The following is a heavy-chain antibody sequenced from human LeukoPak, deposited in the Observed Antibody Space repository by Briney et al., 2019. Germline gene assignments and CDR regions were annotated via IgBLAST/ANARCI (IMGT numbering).Heavy chain of an antibody. D-gene: IGHD1-26*01. J-gene: IGHJ4*02. CDR3: ASPPLSSAMYYAH. V-gene: IGHV1-69*04. CDR2: IIPVVGVT. Sequence: SVKVSCKASGGTFSSNAISWVRQAPGQGLEWMGRIIPVVGVTNYAQKFQGRVTITADISTSTAYMELSSLRSEDTAVYYCASPPLSSAMYYAHWGQGTLVTVSS. CDR1: GGTFSSNA.